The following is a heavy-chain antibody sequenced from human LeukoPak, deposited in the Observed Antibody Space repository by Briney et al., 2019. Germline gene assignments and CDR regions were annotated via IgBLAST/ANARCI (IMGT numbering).Heavy chain of an antibody. D-gene: IGHD1-1*01. CDR3: VKITSVTGGDC. CDR1: GFTFSAYA. CDR2: ISSNGGSS. Sequence: GGSLRLSCSASGFTFSAYAMYWVRQAPGKGLEYVSGISSNGGSSFYADSVKGRFTISRDNSKNTLYLQMSSLRAEDTAVYYCVKITSVTGGDCWGQGTRLTVSS. V-gene: IGHV3-64D*09. J-gene: IGHJ4*02.